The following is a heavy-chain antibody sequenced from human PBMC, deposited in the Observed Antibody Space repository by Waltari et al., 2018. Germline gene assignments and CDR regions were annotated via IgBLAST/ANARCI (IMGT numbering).Heavy chain of an antibody. D-gene: IGHD1-26*01. CDR1: GGSISTYY. J-gene: IGHJ4*02. CDR2: ISYRGST. V-gene: IGHV4-59*08. Sequence: QVPLQESGPGLVKPSETLSLTCTVSGGSISTYYWSWIRQPPGKGLEWIGYISYRGSTNYNPPLKSRVTISVDTSKNQFSLKLSSVTAADTAVYYCARHGGSYDFDYWGQGTLVTVSS. CDR3: ARHGGSYDFDY.